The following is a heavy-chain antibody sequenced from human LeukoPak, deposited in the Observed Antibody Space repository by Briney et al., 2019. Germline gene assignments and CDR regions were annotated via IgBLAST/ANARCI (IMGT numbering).Heavy chain of an antibody. CDR2: IYYSGST. V-gene: IGHV4-39*01. J-gene: IGHJ6*03. CDR1: GGSISSSSFY. D-gene: IGHD3-16*01. Sequence: SETLSLTCTVSGGSISSSSFYWAWIRQAPGKGLEWIGTIYYSGSTYYNPSLKSRVTISVDTSKNQFSLKLNSVTAAGTAVYYCTRRTFQAPYYYYMDVWGKGTTVTVSS. CDR3: TRRTFQAPYYYYMDV.